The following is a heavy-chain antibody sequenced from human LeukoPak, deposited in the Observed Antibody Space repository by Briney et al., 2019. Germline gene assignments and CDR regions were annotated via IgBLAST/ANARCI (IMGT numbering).Heavy chain of an antibody. CDR3: ARVCSGYDLVGGFYYYYYYMDV. J-gene: IGHJ6*03. Sequence: SETLSLTCTVSGGSISSSSYYWGWIRQPPGKGLEWIGSIYYRGSTYYNPSLNSRVTISVDTSKNQFSLKLSSVTAADTAVYYCARVCSGYDLVGGFYYYYYYMDVWGKGTTVTVSS. V-gene: IGHV4-39*07. CDR2: IYYRGST. CDR1: GGSISSSSYY. D-gene: IGHD5-12*01.